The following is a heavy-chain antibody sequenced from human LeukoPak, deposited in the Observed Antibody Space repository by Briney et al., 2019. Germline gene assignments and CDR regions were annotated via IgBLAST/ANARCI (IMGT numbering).Heavy chain of an antibody. V-gene: IGHV3-7*03. D-gene: IGHD3-3*01. J-gene: IGHJ4*02. Sequence: HPGRSLRLSCAASGFTFSSYAMHWVRQAPGEGLEWVANIKLDGSEKNYVDSVKGRFTISRDNTKNSLYLQMNSLRVEDTAVFYCARDQYDTWSRRGNFDSWGQGTLVIVSS. CDR1: GFTFSSYA. CDR3: ARDQYDTWSRRGNFDS. CDR2: IKLDGSEK.